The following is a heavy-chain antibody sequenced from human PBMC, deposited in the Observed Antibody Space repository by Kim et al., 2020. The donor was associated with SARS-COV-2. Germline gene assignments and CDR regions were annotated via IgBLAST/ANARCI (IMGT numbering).Heavy chain of an antibody. J-gene: IGHJ4*02. CDR3: ARGDIVVVPAPG. CDR1: GFTFSSYA. CDR2: ISGSGAGT. Sequence: GGSLRLSCAASGFTFSSYAMSWVRQAPGKGLEWVSSISGSGAGTYYADSVKGRFTISRDSSKTTLYLQMNSLRAEDTAVYYCARGDIVVVPAPGWGQGTLVTVSS. V-gene: IGHV3-23*01. D-gene: IGHD2-2*01.